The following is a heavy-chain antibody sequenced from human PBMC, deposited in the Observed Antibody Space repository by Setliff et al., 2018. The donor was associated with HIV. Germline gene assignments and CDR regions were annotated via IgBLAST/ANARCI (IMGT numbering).Heavy chain of an antibody. CDR3: ASSPSWGTYRYGLDY. Sequence: AGGSLRLSCAASGFTFSTYTMNWVRQAPGKGLEWVSSISYIYHADSVKGRFTISRDNAKNSLYLQMNSLRDEDAAVYYCASSPSWGTYRYGLDYWGQGTLVTVSS. V-gene: IGHV3-21*01. CDR2: ISYI. D-gene: IGHD3-16*02. CDR1: GFTFSTYT. J-gene: IGHJ4*02.